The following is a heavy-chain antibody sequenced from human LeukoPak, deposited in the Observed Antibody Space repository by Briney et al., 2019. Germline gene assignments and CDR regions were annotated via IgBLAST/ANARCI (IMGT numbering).Heavy chain of an antibody. CDR1: GFTFSSYG. V-gene: IGHV3-30*02. D-gene: IGHD3-16*02. Sequence: GGSLRLSCAASGFTFSSYGMHWVRQAPGKGLEWVAFIRYDGSNKYYADSVKGRFTISRDNSKNTLYPQMNSLRAEDTAVYYCAKDLYDYVWGSYRPLDYWGQGTLVTVSS. CDR2: IRYDGSNK. CDR3: AKDLYDYVWGSYRPLDY. J-gene: IGHJ4*02.